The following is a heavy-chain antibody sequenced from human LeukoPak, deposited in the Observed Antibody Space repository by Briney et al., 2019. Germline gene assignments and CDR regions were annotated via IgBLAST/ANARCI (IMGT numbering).Heavy chain of an antibody. Sequence: GGSLRLSCAASGFTFSNAWMSWVRQAPGKGLEWVSTMYSGGATHYADSVKGRFSVSRDNVENTLYLQMDNLRVEDTAVYYCARVVTFELDYWGQGTPVLVSS. CDR2: MYSGGAT. CDR3: ARVVTFELDY. V-gene: IGHV3-53*01. J-gene: IGHJ4*02. D-gene: IGHD3-10*01. CDR1: GFTFSNAW.